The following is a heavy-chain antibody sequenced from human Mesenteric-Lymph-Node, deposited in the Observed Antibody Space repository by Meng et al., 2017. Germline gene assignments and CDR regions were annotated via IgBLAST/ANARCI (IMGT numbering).Heavy chain of an antibody. D-gene: IGHD6-19*01. CDR1: GVTLTSSI. CDR3: VREKGSSGRAGWFDP. CDR2: ISKDESDR. V-gene: IGHV3-30*11. Sequence: VQLVESGGGVVQPERYLRLSCAVSGVTLTSSIIHWVRQAPGKGLEWLALISKDESDRQFADSVRGRFTISRDTSKNTVYLQMNNMKTEDTAVYFCVREKGSSGRAGWFDPWGQGTLVTVSS. J-gene: IGHJ5*02.